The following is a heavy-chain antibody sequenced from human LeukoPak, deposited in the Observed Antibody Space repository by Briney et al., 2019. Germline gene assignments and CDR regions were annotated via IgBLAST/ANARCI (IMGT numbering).Heavy chain of an antibody. D-gene: IGHD3-22*01. CDR2: SYYSETT. CDR1: GGSISSYY. CDR3: ARDNQWLNAFDI. V-gene: IGHV4-59*01. J-gene: IGHJ3*02. Sequence: SETLSLTCTVSGGSISSYYWSWIRQPPGKGLEWIGYSYYSETTNYNPSLKSRVTISVDTSRNRFSLKLSSVTAADTAMYYCARDNQWLNAFDIWGQGTMVTVSS.